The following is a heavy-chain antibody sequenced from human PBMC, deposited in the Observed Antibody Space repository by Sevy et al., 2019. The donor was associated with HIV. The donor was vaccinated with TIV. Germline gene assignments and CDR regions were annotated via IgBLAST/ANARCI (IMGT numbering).Heavy chain of an antibody. V-gene: IGHV3-7*01. J-gene: IGHJ4*02. D-gene: IGHD3-22*01. CDR1: GFNLSPYW. CDR2: IKQDGNEK. CDR3: ASNTYHYDSNTYYPVY. Sequence: GGSLRLSCVASGFNLSPYWMTWVRQAPGKGLEWVANIKQDGNEKYYVDSVKGCFTVSRDNAKNALFLQMYSLRVEDTAVNFCASNTYHYDSNTYYPVYWGQGTRVTVSS.